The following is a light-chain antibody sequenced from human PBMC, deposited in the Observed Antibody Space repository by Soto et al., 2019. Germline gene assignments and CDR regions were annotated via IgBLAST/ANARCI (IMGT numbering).Light chain of an antibody. CDR3: QQYDKWPRT. Sequence: EIVLTQSPASLSVSPGERATLSCRASQSVRSKLAWYQQTRGQTPRLLIYGASTRATGVPARFSGSGSGTEFTLTISNLQSEDFAVYHCQQYDKWPRTFGQGTKVDI. CDR2: GAS. V-gene: IGKV3-15*01. CDR1: QSVRSK. J-gene: IGKJ1*01.